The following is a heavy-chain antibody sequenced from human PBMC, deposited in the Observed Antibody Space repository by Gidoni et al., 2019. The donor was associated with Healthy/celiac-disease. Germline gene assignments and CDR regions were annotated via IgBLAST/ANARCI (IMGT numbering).Heavy chain of an antibody. Sequence: EVQLVESGGGLVKPGGSLRLSCAASGFTFSSYSMNWVRQAPGKGLEWVSSISSSSSYIYYADSVKGRFTISRDNAKNSLYLQMNSRRAEDTAVYYCARDADYSFDYWGQGTLVTVSS. V-gene: IGHV3-21*01. CDR1: GFTFSSYS. CDR3: ARDADYSFDY. CDR2: ISSSSSYI. D-gene: IGHD4-4*01. J-gene: IGHJ4*02.